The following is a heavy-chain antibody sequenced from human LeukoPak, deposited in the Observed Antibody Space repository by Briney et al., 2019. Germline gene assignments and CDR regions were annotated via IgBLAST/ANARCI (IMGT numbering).Heavy chain of an antibody. CDR2: MNPNSGNT. D-gene: IGHD2-15*01. CDR1: GYTFTSYD. V-gene: IGHV1-8*01. J-gene: IGHJ4*02. CDR3: ATAPLVVAATPWGIDY. Sequence: ASVKVSCKASGYTFTSYDINWVRQATGQGLEWMGWMNPNSGNTGYAQKFQGRVTMTRNTSISTAYMELSSLRSEDTAVYYCATAPLVVAATPWGIDYWGQGTLVTVSS.